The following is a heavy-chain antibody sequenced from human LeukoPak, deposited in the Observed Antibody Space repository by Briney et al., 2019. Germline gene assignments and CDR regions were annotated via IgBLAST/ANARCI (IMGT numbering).Heavy chain of an antibody. J-gene: IGHJ5*02. CDR2: IGGRGGST. V-gene: IGHV3-23*01. Sequence: GGSLRLSCAASGFRFSDFTMTWVLQAPGKGPEWVSAIGGRGGSTYYADSLGGRFTISGDNSKDMVYLQMNSLKVEDTATYYCGKEGGAWGQGTKVTVSS. D-gene: IGHD3-16*01. CDR1: GFRFSDFT. CDR3: GKEGGA.